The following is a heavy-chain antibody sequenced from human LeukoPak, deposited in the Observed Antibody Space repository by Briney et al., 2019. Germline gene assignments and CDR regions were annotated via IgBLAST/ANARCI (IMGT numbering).Heavy chain of an antibody. Sequence: PSETLSLTCAVYGGSFSGYSWTWIRQPPGKGLEWIGEMSHSGYPNYNPSLKSRVALSVDTSKNQFSLNLTSVTAADTAVYYCARPRLLYGSGPILVWGQGNLVTVSS. CDR3: ARPRLLYGSGPILV. D-gene: IGHD3-10*01. J-gene: IGHJ4*02. CDR1: GGSFSGYS. CDR2: MSHSGYP. V-gene: IGHV4-34*01.